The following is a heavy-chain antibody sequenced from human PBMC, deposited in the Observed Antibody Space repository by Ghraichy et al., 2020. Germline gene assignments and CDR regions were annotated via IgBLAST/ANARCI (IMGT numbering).Heavy chain of an antibody. V-gene: IGHV3-48*04. CDR1: GFTFSNYG. D-gene: IGHD3-16*01. CDR3: ARDVRTHYDYFDY. Sequence: GGSLRLSCAASGFTFSNYGMNWVRQAPGKGLEWVSYISDSSGNIYFADSVKGRFNVSRDNAKKSLLLQMNSLRAEDTAVYYCARDVRTHYDYFDYWGQGTRVTVSS. CDR2: ISDSSGNI. J-gene: IGHJ4*02.